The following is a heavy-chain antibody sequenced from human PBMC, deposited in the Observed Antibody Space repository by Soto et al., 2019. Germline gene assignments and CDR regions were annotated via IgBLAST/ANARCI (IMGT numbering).Heavy chain of an antibody. D-gene: IGHD1-1*01. V-gene: IGHV3-11*06. CDR3: AREQQTGMVLGWFDT. CDR1: GFTFSDYY. Sequence: PGGSLRLSCAASGFTFSDYYISWIRQAPGKGLEWISYRSSHYTKYADSVQGRFTVSRDNAKNSLFLQMNSLRHDDTAFYYCAREQQTGMVLGWFDTWGQGTLVTVSS. CDR2: RSSHYT. J-gene: IGHJ5*02.